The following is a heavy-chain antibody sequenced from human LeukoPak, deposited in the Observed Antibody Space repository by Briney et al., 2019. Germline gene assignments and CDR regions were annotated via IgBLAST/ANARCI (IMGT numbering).Heavy chain of an antibody. CDR1: GFTFSSYW. V-gene: IGHV3-7*01. D-gene: IGHD5-24*01. CDR2: IKQDGSEK. J-gene: IGHJ4*02. CDR3: VRDRDGYYY. Sequence: GGSLRLSCAASGFTFSSYWMSWVRQAPGKGVEWVANIKQDGSEKYYVDSVKGRFTISRDNAKNSPYLQMNSLRAEDTAVYYCVRDRDGYYYWGQGTLVTVSS.